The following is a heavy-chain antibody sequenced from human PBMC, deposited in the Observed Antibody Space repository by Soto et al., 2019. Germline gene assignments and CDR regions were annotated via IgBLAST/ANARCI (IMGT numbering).Heavy chain of an antibody. Sequence: QVQLVQSGAEVKKPGSSVKVSCKASGGTFSSYAISWVRQAPGQGLEWMGGIIPIFGTANYAQKFQGRVKITADESTSTAYMELSSLRSEDTAVYYCARGTGGDIVVVPAASYYYYYGMDVWGQGTTVTVSS. J-gene: IGHJ6*02. CDR2: IIPIFGTA. D-gene: IGHD2-2*01. CDR1: GGTFSSYA. V-gene: IGHV1-69*01. CDR3: ARGTGGDIVVVPAASYYYYYGMDV.